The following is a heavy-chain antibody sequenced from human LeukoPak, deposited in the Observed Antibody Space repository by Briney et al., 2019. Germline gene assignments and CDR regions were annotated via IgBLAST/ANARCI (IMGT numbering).Heavy chain of an antibody. J-gene: IGHJ4*02. CDR3: ARRGSNYYHSSGYFWDPHFDY. V-gene: IGHV4-59*08. Sequence: SETLSLTCTVSDGSLSSYYWSWIRQPPGKGLEWIGYIYHSGSTNYNPSLKSRITMSVDTSKNQFSLKLSSVTAADTAVYYCARRGSNYYHSSGYFWDPHFDYWGRGTLVTVSS. D-gene: IGHD3-22*01. CDR2: IYHSGST. CDR1: DGSLSSYY.